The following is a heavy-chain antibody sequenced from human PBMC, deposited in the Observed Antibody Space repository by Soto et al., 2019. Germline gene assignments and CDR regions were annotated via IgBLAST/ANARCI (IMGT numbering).Heavy chain of an antibody. CDR2: ISGSSSTI. CDR1: GVNLRDHD. CDR3: ARDIRGAD. J-gene: IGHJ4*02. Sequence: GGSLRLSCAASGVNLRDHDMTWIRQAPGKGLEWVSYISGSSSTIYYADSVKGRFTISRDNAKNSLYLQMNSLRAEDTAVYYCARDIRGADWGQGTLVTVSS. D-gene: IGHD3-10*01. V-gene: IGHV3-11*01.